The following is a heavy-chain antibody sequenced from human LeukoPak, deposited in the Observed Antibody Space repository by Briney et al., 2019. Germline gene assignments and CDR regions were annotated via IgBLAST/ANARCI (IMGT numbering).Heavy chain of an antibody. J-gene: IGHJ6*03. CDR2: ADPEDGET. Sequence: ASVRVSCKASGYTFTDYYMHWVQQAPGKGLEWMGRADPEDGETIYAEKFQGRVTITTDTSTDTAYMELSSLRSEDTAVYYCATKALAYCGGDCYRDTTWDDYYYYMDVWGKGTTVTVSS. CDR1: GYTFTDYY. CDR3: ATKALAYCGGDCYRDTTWDDYYYYMDV. D-gene: IGHD2-21*01. V-gene: IGHV1-69-2*01.